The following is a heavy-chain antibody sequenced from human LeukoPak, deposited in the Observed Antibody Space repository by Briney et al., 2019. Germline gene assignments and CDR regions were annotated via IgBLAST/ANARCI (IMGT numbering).Heavy chain of an antibody. D-gene: IGHD1-26*01. V-gene: IGHV3-64D*06. Sequence: TGGSLRLSCSASGFTFSSYAMHWVRQAPGKGLEYVSAISSNGGSTYYADSVKGRFTISRDSSKNTLYLQMSSLRAEDTAVYYCVKDMGYIVGATSYYFDYWGQGTLVTVSS. CDR1: GFTFSSYA. J-gene: IGHJ4*02. CDR3: VKDMGYIVGATSYYFDY. CDR2: ISSNGGST.